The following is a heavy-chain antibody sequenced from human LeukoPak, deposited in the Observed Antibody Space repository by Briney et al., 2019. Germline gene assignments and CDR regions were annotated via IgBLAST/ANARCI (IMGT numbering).Heavy chain of an antibody. CDR2: INADSADT. D-gene: IGHD3-22*01. V-gene: IGHV1-2*02. CDR3: ARDAPYDSSAYFDY. CDR1: GYTFTGYF. J-gene: IGHJ4*02. Sequence: GASVKVSCKASGYTFTGYFIHWVRQAPGQGLEWMGWINADSADTNYAQKFHGRVTMTRDTSISTAYMELSRLTSDDTAVYYCARDAPYDSSAYFDYWGQGSLVTVST.